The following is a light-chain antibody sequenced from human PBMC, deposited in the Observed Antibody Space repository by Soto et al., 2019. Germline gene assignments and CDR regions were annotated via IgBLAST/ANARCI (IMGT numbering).Light chain of an antibody. Sequence: SVVTQSASVSVSPGQSITISCTRTNSGIGDYNYVSWYQQHPGKAPKLMISDVSNRPSGVSSRFSGSKSGNTASLTISGLQAEDEADYYCSSYTTGRPLFGTGTKVTVL. CDR1: NSGIGDYNY. V-gene: IGLV2-14*03. CDR2: DVS. CDR3: SSYTTGRPL. J-gene: IGLJ1*01.